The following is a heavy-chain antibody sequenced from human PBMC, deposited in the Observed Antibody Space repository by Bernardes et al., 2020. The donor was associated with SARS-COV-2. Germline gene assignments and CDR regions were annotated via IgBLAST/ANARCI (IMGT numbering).Heavy chain of an antibody. CDR2: IKEDGSER. CDR1: GFTLSNYW. J-gene: IGHJ3*02. D-gene: IGHD2-2*02. CDR3: ARENYTEGGLDI. Sequence: GGSLRLSCTVSGFTLSNYWMSWVRQAPGKGLERVANIKEDGSERYYVDSAKGRFTISRDNAKNSVYLQMNSLRAGDTALYYCARENYTEGGLDIWGQGTMVTVSS. V-gene: IGHV3-7*01.